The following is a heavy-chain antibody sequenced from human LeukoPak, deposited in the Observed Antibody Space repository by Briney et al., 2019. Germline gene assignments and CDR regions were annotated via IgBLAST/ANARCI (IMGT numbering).Heavy chain of an antibody. J-gene: IGHJ6*03. CDR1: GFTFSSYA. CDR3: ARQLHPRYYYMDV. Sequence: GGSLRLSCAASGFTFSSYAMHWVRQAPGKGLEYVLAISSNGGSTYYANSVKGRFTISRDNSKNTLYLQMGSLRAEDMAVYYCARQLHPRYYYMDVWGKGTTVTVSS. CDR2: ISSNGGST. V-gene: IGHV3-64*01.